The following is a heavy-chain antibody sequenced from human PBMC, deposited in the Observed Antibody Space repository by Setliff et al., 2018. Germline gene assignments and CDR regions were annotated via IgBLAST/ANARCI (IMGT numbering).Heavy chain of an antibody. V-gene: IGHV4-39*07. CDR2: IYHSGSS. Sequence: PSETLSLTCTVSGGSISSMSYYWGWIRQPPGKGLEWIGSIYHSGSSYYNSSLRSRVTISVDTSKNQFSLILRSVTAADTAVYYCARGRVRGSCSGPGCTYDPFDIWGQGTPVTVSS. CDR3: ARGRVRGSCSGPGCTYDPFDI. J-gene: IGHJ3*02. D-gene: IGHD2-15*01. CDR1: GGSISSMSYY.